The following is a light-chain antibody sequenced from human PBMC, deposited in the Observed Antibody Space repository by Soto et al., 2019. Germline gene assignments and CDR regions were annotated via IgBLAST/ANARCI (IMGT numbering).Light chain of an antibody. Sequence: EIVLTQSPATLSLSPGERATLSCRASQSVGTSLAWYQQKPGQAPRVLIYDASSRATGIPARFGGSGSGTDFTLTISRLEPEDFAVYYCQQRTNWLLTFGGGTKVESK. J-gene: IGKJ4*01. CDR3: QQRTNWLLT. CDR1: QSVGTS. CDR2: DAS. V-gene: IGKV3-11*01.